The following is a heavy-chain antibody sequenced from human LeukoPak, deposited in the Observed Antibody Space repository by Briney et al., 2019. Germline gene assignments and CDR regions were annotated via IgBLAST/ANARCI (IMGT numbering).Heavy chain of an antibody. J-gene: IGHJ4*02. Sequence: GRSLRLSCAASGFTFSSYGMHWVRQAPGKGREWVAVISYDGSNKYYADSVKGRFTISRDNSKNTLYLQMNSLRAEDTAVYYCAGGCSSTSCPLVYWGQGTLVTVSS. V-gene: IGHV3-30*03. D-gene: IGHD2-2*01. CDR1: GFTFSSYG. CDR2: ISYDGSNK. CDR3: AGGCSSTSCPLVY.